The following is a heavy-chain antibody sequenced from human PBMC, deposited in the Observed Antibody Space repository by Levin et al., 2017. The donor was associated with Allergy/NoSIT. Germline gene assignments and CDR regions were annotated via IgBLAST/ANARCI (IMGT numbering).Heavy chain of an antibody. CDR3: AKSDQQQLGNDWYCDL. Sequence: PSETLSLTCTVSGGSISSYYWSWIRQPPGKGLEWIGYIYYSGSTNYNPSLKSRVTISVDTSKNQFSLKLSSVTAADTAVYYCAKSDQQQLGNDWYCDLWGRGTLVTVSS. CDR2: IYYSGST. CDR1: GGSISSYY. D-gene: IGHD6-13*01. J-gene: IGHJ2*01. V-gene: IGHV4-59*01.